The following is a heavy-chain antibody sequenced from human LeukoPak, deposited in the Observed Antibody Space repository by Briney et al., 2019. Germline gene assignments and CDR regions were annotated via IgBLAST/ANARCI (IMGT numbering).Heavy chain of an antibody. V-gene: IGHV1-18*01. Sequence: GESLKISCKGSGYSFTSYGISWVRQAPGQGLEWMGWISAYNGNTNYAQKLQGRVTMTTDTSTSTAYMELRSLRSDDTAVYYCARGMYYYGSGSLNWFDPWGQGTLVTVSS. CDR2: ISAYNGNT. CDR3: ARGMYYYGSGSLNWFDP. J-gene: IGHJ5*02. CDR1: GYSFTSYG. D-gene: IGHD3-10*01.